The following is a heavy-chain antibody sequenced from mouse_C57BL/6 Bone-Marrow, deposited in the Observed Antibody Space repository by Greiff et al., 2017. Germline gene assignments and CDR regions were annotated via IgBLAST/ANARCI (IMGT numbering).Heavy chain of an antibody. V-gene: IGHV1-69*01. Sequence: VQLQQPGAELVMPGASVKLSCKASGYTFTSYWMHWVKQRPGQGLEWIGEIDPSDSYTNYNQKFKGKSTLTVDKSSSTAYMQLSSLTSEDSAVYYCAREYGNAWFAYWGQGTLVTVSA. J-gene: IGHJ3*01. D-gene: IGHD2-1*01. CDR3: AREYGNAWFAY. CDR1: GYTFTSYW. CDR2: IDPSDSYT.